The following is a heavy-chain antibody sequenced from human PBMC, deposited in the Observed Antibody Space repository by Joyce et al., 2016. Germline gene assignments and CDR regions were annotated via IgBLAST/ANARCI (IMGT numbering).Heavy chain of an antibody. CDR1: GYTFTNYA. CDR3: ARDEVLATHAFDV. J-gene: IGHJ3*01. V-gene: IGHV7-4-1*02. CDR2: INTTTGTP. D-gene: IGHD4/OR15-4a*01. Sequence: QVQLVQSGSELKKPGASVKVSCKASGYTFTNYAIDWVRQAPGQGLEWMGWINTTTGTPTYAQDFTGRFVFSLDTSVSTTYLQISSLKAEDTAVYFCARDEVLATHAFDVWGQGTMVTVSS.